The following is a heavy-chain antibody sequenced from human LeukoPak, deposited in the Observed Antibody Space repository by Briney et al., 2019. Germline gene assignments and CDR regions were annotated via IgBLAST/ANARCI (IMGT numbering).Heavy chain of an antibody. D-gene: IGHD3-22*01. Sequence: SETLSLTCTVSGGSISSGSYYWSWIRQPAGKGLEWIGRIYTSGSTNYNPSLKSRVTISVDTSKNQSSLKLSSVTAADTAVYYCARVPYYYDSSGYPLGAFDIWGQGTMATVSS. J-gene: IGHJ3*02. CDR3: ARVPYYYDSSGYPLGAFDI. CDR1: GGSISSGSYY. V-gene: IGHV4-61*02. CDR2: IYTSGST.